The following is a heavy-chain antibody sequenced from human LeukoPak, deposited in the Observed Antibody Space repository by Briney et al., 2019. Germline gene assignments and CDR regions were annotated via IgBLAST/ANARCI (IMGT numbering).Heavy chain of an antibody. V-gene: IGHV1-2*06. D-gene: IGHD6-13*01. J-gene: IGHJ6*02. CDR2: INPNSGGT. Sequence: GASVKVSCKASGYTFTGYYMHWVRQAPGQGLEWMGRINPNSGGTNYAQKFQGRVTMTRDTSISTAYMELSRLRSDDTAVYYCARDPYSSSWYPVSYYYYGMDVWGQGTTVTVSS. CDR1: GYTFTGYY. CDR3: ARDPYSSSWYPVSYYYYGMDV.